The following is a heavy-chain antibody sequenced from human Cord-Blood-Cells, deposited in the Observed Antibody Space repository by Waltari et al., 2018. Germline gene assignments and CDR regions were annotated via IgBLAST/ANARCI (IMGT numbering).Heavy chain of an antibody. J-gene: IGHJ4*02. CDR3: AREWGSGWYGY. Sequence: QVQLQQWGAGLLKPSETLSLTCAVYGGSFSGYYWSWSRQPPGKGLEWIGESNHSGSTNYSPSLKSRVTISVDTSKNQFSLKLSSVTAADTAVYYCAREWGSGWYGYWGQGTLVTVSS. V-gene: IGHV4-34*01. CDR2: SNHSGST. D-gene: IGHD6-19*01. CDR1: GGSFSGYY.